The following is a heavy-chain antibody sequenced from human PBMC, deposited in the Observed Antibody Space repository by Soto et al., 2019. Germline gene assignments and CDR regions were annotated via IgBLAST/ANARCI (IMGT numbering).Heavy chain of an antibody. D-gene: IGHD3-10*01. CDR3: AKARRPDLFECGSGIDF. J-gene: IGHJ4*02. Sequence: EVQLLESGGGQVQPGGSLRLSCAASGFTFSSYAMSWVRQAPGKGLEWVSGMIGSDSGHYADSVKGRFIISRDSSKNLLYLQLSSLRADDTATYYCAKARRPDLFECGSGIDFWGQGTLVSVSS. V-gene: IGHV3-23*01. CDR2: MIGSDSG. CDR1: GFTFSSYA.